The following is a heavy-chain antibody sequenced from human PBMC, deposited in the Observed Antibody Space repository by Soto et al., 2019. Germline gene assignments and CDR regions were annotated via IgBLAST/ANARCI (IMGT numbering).Heavy chain of an antibody. CDR2: INPNSGDT. CDR1: GYTFTGYY. CDR3: AKGGAIVAAGTRVYLYNAMDV. D-gene: IGHD1-26*01. J-gene: IGHJ6*02. V-gene: IGHV1-2*02. Sequence: GASVKVSCKASGYTFTGYYVHWVRQAPGQGLEWMGWINPNSGDTYFAQRFQGRVTMNRDTSIGTAYMELRGLTSDDTAEYYCAKGGAIVAAGTRVYLYNAMDVWGQGTTVTSP.